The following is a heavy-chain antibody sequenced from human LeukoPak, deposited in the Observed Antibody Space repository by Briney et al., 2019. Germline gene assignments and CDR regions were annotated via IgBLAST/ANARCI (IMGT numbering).Heavy chain of an antibody. D-gene: IGHD3-22*01. CDR3: ARGGYYYDSSGYYYSGSFDY. J-gene: IGHJ4*02. V-gene: IGHV1-18*01. Sequence: ASVKVSCKAAGYTFTSYGINWVRQAPGQGLEWMGWISANNGGTNYVQKLQGRVTVTMDTSTNTAYMELRSLTSDDTAVYYCARGGYYYDSSGYYYSGSFDYWGQGTLVTVSS. CDR1: GYTFTSYG. CDR2: ISANNGGT.